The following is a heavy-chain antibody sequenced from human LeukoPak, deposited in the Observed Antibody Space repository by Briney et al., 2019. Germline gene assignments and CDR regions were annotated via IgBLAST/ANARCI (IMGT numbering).Heavy chain of an antibody. CDR2: INHSGST. V-gene: IGHV4-34*01. J-gene: IGHJ4*02. CDR3: ARDITYSGGD. CDR1: GGSFSGYY. Sequence: KTSETLSLTCAVYGGSFSGYYWSWIRQPPGKGLEWIGEINHSGSTNYNPSLKSRVTISVDTSKNQFSLKLSSVTAADTAVYYCARDITYSGGDWGQGTLVTVSS. D-gene: IGHD2-15*01.